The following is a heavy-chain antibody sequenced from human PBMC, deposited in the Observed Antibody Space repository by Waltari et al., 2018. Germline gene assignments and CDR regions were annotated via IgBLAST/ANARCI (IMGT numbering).Heavy chain of an antibody. Sequence: EVRLVESGGGLVQPGGSLRLSCAASGFTCSSFGMSWVRQAPGKGLEWVANIKQDGSEKYYVDSVKGRFTISRDNAKNSLYLQMNSLRAEDTAVYYCARWMEQLASEFDYWGQGTLVTVSS. D-gene: IGHD6-13*01. V-gene: IGHV3-7*01. CDR3: ARWMEQLASEFDY. CDR2: IKQDGSEK. CDR1: GFTCSSFG. J-gene: IGHJ4*02.